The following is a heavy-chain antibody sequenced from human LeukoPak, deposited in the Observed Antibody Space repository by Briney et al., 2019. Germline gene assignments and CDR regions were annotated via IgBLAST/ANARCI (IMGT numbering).Heavy chain of an antibody. Sequence: GRSLRLSCAASGFTFDDYAMHWVRQASGKGLEWVSGISWNSGSIGYADSVKGRFTISRDNAKNSPYLQMNSLRAEDTALYYCAKALGGYYDFDYWGQGTLVTVSS. D-gene: IGHD3-3*01. CDR3: AKALGGYYDFDY. V-gene: IGHV3-9*01. CDR1: GFTFDDYA. J-gene: IGHJ4*02. CDR2: ISWNSGSI.